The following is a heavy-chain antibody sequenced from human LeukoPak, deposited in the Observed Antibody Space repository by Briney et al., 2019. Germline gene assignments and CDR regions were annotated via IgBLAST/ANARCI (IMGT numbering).Heavy chain of an antibody. J-gene: IGHJ4*02. V-gene: IGHV3-21*01. CDR1: GFTISNNY. CDR2: ISSSSSYI. Sequence: GGSLRLSCAASGFTISNNYIRWLRQAPGKGLEWVSSISSSSSYIYYADSVKGRFTISRDNAKNSLYLQMNSLRAEDTAVYYCARGSDLRWIDYWGQGTLVTVSS. D-gene: IGHD4-23*01. CDR3: ARGSDLRWIDY.